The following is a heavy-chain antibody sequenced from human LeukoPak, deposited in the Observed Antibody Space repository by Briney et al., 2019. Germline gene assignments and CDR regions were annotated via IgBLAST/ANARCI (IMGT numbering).Heavy chain of an antibody. CDR1: GYTFTDYQ. V-gene: IGHV1-2*02. J-gene: IGHJ4*02. CDR3: ARDYYGSGSYSTDY. CDR2: IDPNSGGT. Sequence: EASVKVSCKSSGYTFTDYQVHWVRQAPGQGLEWMGWIDPNSGGTNYAQKFQGRVTMTRGTSISTTYMDLSRLRSDDTAVYYCARDYYGSGSYSTDYWGQGTLVTVSS. D-gene: IGHD3-10*01.